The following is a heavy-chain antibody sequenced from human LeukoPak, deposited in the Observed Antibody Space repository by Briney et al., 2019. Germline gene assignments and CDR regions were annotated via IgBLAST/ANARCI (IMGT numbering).Heavy chain of an antibody. CDR3: ARDYGSGSYSTCFDC. CDR1: GYTFTGYY. V-gene: IGHV1-2*02. Sequence: ASVKVSCKASGYTFTGYYMHWVRQAPGQGLEWMGWINPNSGGTNYAQKFQGRVTMTTDTSTSTAYMELRSLRSDDTAVYYCARDYGSGSYSTCFDCWGQGTLVTVSS. D-gene: IGHD3-10*01. CDR2: INPNSGGT. J-gene: IGHJ4*02.